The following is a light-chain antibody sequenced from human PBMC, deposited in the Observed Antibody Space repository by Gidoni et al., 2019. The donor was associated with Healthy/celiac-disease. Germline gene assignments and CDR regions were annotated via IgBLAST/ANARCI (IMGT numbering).Light chain of an antibody. V-gene: IGKV3-11*01. CDR2: DAS. J-gene: IGKJ2*03. CDR1: QSVSSY. CDR3: QQRSNWPRYS. Sequence: IVLTQSPATLSLSPGERATLSCRASQSVSSYLAWYQQKPGQAPRLLIYDASNRATGIPARFSGSGSGTDFTLTISSLEPEDFAVYYCQQRSNWPRYSFGQXTKLEIK.